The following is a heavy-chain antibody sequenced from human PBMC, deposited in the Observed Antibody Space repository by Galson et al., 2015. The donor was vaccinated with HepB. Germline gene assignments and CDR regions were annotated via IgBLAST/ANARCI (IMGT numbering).Heavy chain of an antibody. Sequence: SLILSCAASEFSVRNNYMSWVRQAPGKRLEWVSVLYSGGTAYYTESVTGRFIISSDNSRNTVSLQMNMLTADDTAIYYCARHRRYSGYDYDWYFDLWGRGTLVIVSS. CDR2: LYSGGTA. D-gene: IGHD5-12*01. CDR3: ARHRRYSGYDYDWYFDL. V-gene: IGHV3-53*01. CDR1: EFSVRNNY. J-gene: IGHJ2*01.